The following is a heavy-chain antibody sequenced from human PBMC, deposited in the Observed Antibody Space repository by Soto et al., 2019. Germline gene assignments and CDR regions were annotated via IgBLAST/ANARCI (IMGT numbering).Heavy chain of an antibody. J-gene: IGHJ4*02. D-gene: IGHD6-19*01. CDR3: ARSFGWYAFDQ. Sequence: QMQLLESGPGRVKPSETLSLTCAVSSASIDNNWNWVRQPPGKGLEWIGEIHQSGISYQNPALTSRVPMSVDKSKNQFSLNLSSVTAADTAVYFCARSFGWYAFDQWGQGTLVTVSS. CDR1: SASIDNN. V-gene: IGHV4-4*02. CDR2: IHQSGIS.